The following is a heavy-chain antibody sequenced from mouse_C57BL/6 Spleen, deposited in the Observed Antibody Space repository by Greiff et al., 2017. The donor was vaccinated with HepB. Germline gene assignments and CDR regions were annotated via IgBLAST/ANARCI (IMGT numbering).Heavy chain of an antibody. V-gene: IGHV1-26*01. CDR3: ARGNWDWYFDV. J-gene: IGHJ1*03. CDR1: GYTFTDYY. CDR2: INPNNGGT. Sequence: VQLKHSRPELVKPGASVKISCKASGYTFTDYYMNWVKQSHGKSLEWIGDINPNNGGTSYNQKFKGKATLTVDKSSSTAYMELRSLTSEDSAVYYCARGNWDWYFDVWGTGTTVTVSS. D-gene: IGHD4-1*01.